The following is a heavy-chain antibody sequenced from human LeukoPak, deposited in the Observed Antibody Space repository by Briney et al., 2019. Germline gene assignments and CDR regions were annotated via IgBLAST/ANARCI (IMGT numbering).Heavy chain of an antibody. Sequence: PGGSLRVSCAASGFTFSAFSMNWVRQAPGKGLEWVSAISSSSSDIYYTDSVKGRFTISRDNANNFLYLQVSSLRAEDTAVYYCATGYTSGTRIDYWGQGTLVSVSS. CDR3: ATGYTSGTRIDY. J-gene: IGHJ4*02. D-gene: IGHD6-19*01. V-gene: IGHV3-21*01. CDR1: GFTFSAFS. CDR2: ISSSSSDI.